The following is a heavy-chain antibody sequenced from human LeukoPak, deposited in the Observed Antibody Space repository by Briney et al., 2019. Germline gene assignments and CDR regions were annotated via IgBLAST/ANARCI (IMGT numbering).Heavy chain of an antibody. CDR3: ARLYSGSGFDY. D-gene: IGHD2-8*01. Sequence: PGGSLRLSCPASGFTVSTNYMSWVRQAPGKGLECVSVIYSGGGTYYAAAVKGRFTISRDNSKNTLYLQMNSLRAEDTAVYYCARLYSGSGFDYWGQGTLVTVSS. CDR1: GFTVSTNY. V-gene: IGHV3-66*01. CDR2: IYSGGGT. J-gene: IGHJ4*02.